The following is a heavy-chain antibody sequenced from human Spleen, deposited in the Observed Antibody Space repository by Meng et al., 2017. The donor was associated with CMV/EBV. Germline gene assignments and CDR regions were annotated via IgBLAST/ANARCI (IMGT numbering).Heavy chain of an antibody. CDR2: ISESRGST. CDR3: AKVPQLPDAFDM. CDR1: GFALTNYA. Sequence: GESLKISCAASGFALTNYAMTWVRQAPGKGLEWVSAISESRGSTYYADSAKGRFTISRDNSKNTLYLQMKSLRAEDTAVYYCAKVPQLPDAFDMWGQGTMVTVSS. D-gene: IGHD1-1*01. V-gene: IGHV3-23*01. J-gene: IGHJ3*02.